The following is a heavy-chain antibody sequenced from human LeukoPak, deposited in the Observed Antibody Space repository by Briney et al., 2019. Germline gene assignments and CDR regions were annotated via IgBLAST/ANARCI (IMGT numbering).Heavy chain of an antibody. CDR2: IIPIFGTA. J-gene: IGHJ5*02. V-gene: IGHV1-69*13. CDR3: ARDRYSSSWYYWFDP. CDR1: GGTFSSYA. D-gene: IGHD6-13*01. Sequence: ASVKVSRKASGGTFSSYAISWVRQAPGQGLEWMGGIIPIFGTANYAQKFQGRVTITADESTSTAYMELSSLRSEDTAVYYCARDRYSSSWYYWFDPWGQGTLVTVSS.